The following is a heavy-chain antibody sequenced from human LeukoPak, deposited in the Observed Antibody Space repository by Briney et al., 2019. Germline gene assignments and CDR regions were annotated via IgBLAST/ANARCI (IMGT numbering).Heavy chain of an antibody. CDR1: EFTFSSYG. D-gene: IGHD3-16*01. Sequence: GGSLRLSCAASEFTFSSYGLHWVRQAPGKGLEWVAVISFDGSKEYYADSVKGRFTISRDNSKNMLYLQMNSLRGEDTAVYYCARDWGRGAVYYYFDYWGQGTPVTVSS. V-gene: IGHV3-30*03. CDR2: ISFDGSKE. J-gene: IGHJ4*02. CDR3: ARDWGRGAVYYYFDY.